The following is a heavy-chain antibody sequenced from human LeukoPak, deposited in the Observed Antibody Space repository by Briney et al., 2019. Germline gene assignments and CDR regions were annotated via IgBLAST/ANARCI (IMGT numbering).Heavy chain of an antibody. V-gene: IGHV3-33*01. CDR1: GSTFSSYG. CDR2: IWYDGSNK. J-gene: IGHJ6*02. CDR3: ARVRLYCSSTSCCGDYYGMDV. Sequence: GGSLRLSCAASGSTFSSYGMHWVRQAPGKGLEWAAVIWYDGSNKYYADSVKGRFTISRDNSKNTLYLQMNSLRAEDTAVYYCARVRLYCSSTSCCGDYYGMDVWGQGTTVTVSS. D-gene: IGHD2-2*01.